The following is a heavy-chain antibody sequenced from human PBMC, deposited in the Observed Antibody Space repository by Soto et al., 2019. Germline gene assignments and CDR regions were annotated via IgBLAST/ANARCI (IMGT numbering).Heavy chain of an antibody. Sequence: EVQLVESGGGLVKPGGSLRLSCAASGFTFSSYSMNWVRQAPGKGLEWVSSISSSSSYIYYADSVKGRFTISRDNAKNSLYLQMNSLRAEDTAVYYGARAPSNYYYGMDVWGQGTTVTVSS. D-gene: IGHD2-2*01. CDR1: GFTFSSYS. J-gene: IGHJ6*02. CDR2: ISSSSSYI. CDR3: ARAPSNYYYGMDV. V-gene: IGHV3-21*01.